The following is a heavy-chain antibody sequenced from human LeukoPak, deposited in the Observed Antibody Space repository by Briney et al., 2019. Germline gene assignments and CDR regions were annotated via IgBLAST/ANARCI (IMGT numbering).Heavy chain of an antibody. Sequence: GSLRLSCAASGFTFSSYAMSWVRQPPGKGLEWIGEINHSGSTNYNPSLKSRVTISVDTSKNQFSLKLSSVTAADTAVYYCARVKRQLAYQFLVSNGFDIWGQGTMVTVSS. V-gene: IGHV4-34*01. J-gene: IGHJ3*02. CDR3: ARVKRQLAYQFLVSNGFDI. D-gene: IGHD2-2*01. CDR1: GFTFSSYA. CDR2: INHSGST.